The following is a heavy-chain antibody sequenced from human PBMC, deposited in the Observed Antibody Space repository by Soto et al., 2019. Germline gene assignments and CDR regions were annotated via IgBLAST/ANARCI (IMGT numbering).Heavy chain of an antibody. Sequence: GGSLRLSCAASGLIFSNYKMHWVRQAPGKGLVWVSRINTDGSITDYADSVKGRFTVSRDNPKNTLYLQMNSLRAEDTAVYYCARQTDGLHYWGQGTLVTVYS. CDR2: INTDGSIT. V-gene: IGHV3-74*01. J-gene: IGHJ4*02. CDR1: GLIFSNYK. CDR3: ARQTDGLHY.